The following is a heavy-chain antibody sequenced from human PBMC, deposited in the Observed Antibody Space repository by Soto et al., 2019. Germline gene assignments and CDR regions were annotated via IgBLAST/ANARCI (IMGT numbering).Heavy chain of an antibody. CDR3: GRLTGLPHYYSTDV. V-gene: IGHV5-51*01. J-gene: IGHJ6*02. D-gene: IGHD3-9*01. CDR2: IYPGDSDT. CDR1: GYTFTNYW. Sequence: GESLKISCQGSGYTFTNYWIGWVRQMPGKGLEWMGVIYPGDSDTKYSPSFQGQVTFSADKSINTAYLQWTSLKASDTAMYFYGRLTGLPHYYSTDVWGQGTTVTVSS.